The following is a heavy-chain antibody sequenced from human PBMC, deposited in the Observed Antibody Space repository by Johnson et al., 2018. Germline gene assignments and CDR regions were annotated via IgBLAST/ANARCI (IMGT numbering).Heavy chain of an antibody. CDR3: ARPVAGTNDLINFYYFYMDV. Sequence: VQLVESGGGVVQPGRSLRLSCAASGFTFRNYYMSWIRQAPGKGLEWISYISGSGGTIYYADSVRGRFTISRDNAKNSLSLQMNSLKADDPAVYYCARPVAGTNDLINFYYFYMDVWGKGTPVTVSS. J-gene: IGHJ6*03. CDR2: ISGSGGTI. V-gene: IGHV3-11*04. D-gene: IGHD6-19*01. CDR1: GFTFRNYY.